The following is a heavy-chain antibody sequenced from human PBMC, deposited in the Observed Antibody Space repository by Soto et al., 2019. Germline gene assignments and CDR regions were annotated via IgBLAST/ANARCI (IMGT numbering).Heavy chain of an antibody. D-gene: IGHD6-13*01. Sequence: ASETLSLTCAVYGGSLSGNYWTWIRQSPGKGLEWIGEISQSGRSNYSPSLNSRVTISVDNSKSQFSLKLSSVTAADTAVYYCARGAIDSSPAANWFDPWGQGTLVTVSS. V-gene: IGHV4-34*01. J-gene: IGHJ5*02. CDR3: ARGAIDSSPAANWFDP. CDR2: ISQSGRS. CDR1: GGSLSGNY.